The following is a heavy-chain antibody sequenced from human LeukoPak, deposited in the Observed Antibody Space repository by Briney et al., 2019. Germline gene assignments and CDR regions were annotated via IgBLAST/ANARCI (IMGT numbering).Heavy chain of an antibody. J-gene: IGHJ4*02. V-gene: IGHV3-30*02. CDR2: IWYDGNKK. Sequence: PGGSLRLSCAASGFTFISYGMHWVRQAPAKELEWVAFIWYDGNKKYYADSVKGRFTFSRDNSKKTLSVEMNNLRSYYTPFYYCSNTGSWGGSNYYFEYWGQGTLVSVSS. CDR1: GFTFISYG. CDR3: SNTGSWGGSNYYFEY. D-gene: IGHD2-15*01.